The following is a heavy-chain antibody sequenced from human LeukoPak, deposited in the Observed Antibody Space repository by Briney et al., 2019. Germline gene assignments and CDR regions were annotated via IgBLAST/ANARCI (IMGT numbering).Heavy chain of an antibody. D-gene: IGHD3-10*01. V-gene: IGHV1-2*02. CDR1: GYTFTGYY. CDR2: INPNSGGT. J-gene: IGHJ3*02. Sequence: ASVKVSFKASGYTFTGYYMHWVRQAPGQGLEWMGWINPNSGGTNYAQKFQGRVTMTRDTSISTAYMELSRLRSDDTAVYYCARGPATITMVRGVSCDIWGQGTMVTVSS. CDR3: ARGPATITMVRGVSCDI.